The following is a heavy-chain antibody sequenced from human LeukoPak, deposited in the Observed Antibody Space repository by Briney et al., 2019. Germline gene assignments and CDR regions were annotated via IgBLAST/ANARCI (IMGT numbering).Heavy chain of an antibody. CDR1: GDSLSSNSAA. CDR3: ARDIYDFWTNGGWFDP. D-gene: IGHD3-3*01. V-gene: IGHV6-1*01. CDR2: TYYRSKWYN. Sequence: SQTLSLTCAISGDSLSSNSAAWNWIRQSPSRGLEWLGRTYYRSKWYNDYAVSVKSRITINPDTSKNQFSLQLNSVTPEDTAVYYCARDIYDFWTNGGWFDPWGQGTLVTVSS. J-gene: IGHJ5*02.